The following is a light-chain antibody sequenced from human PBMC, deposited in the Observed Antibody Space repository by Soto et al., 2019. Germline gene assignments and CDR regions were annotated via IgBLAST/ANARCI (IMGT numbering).Light chain of an antibody. CDR2: DVS. CDR3: QQYNDYSTWT. J-gene: IGKJ1*01. CDR1: QSVSRW. Sequence: DIQMTQSPSTLSASVGDRVTITCRASQSVSRWVAWYQQKPGKAPKVLIWDVSSLQRGVPSRFSGSGSGTEFTLTISSLQPDDFASYYCQQYNDYSTWTLGQGTKVEIK. V-gene: IGKV1-5*01.